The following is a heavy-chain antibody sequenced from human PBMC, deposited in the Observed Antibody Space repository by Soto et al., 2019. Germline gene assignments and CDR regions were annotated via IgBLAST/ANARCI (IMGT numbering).Heavy chain of an antibody. J-gene: IGHJ3*02. CDR1: GFTFSSYA. CDR2: ISYDGSNK. D-gene: IGHD3-22*01. V-gene: IGHV3-30-3*01. CDR3: AREILGITMIVVVNDGSGAFDI. Sequence: ESGGGVVQPGRSLRLSCAASGFTFSSYAMHWVRQAPGKGLEWVAVISYDGSNKYYADSVKGRFTISRDNSKNTLYLQMNSLRAEDTAVYYCAREILGITMIVVVNDGSGAFDIWGHGTMVTVSS.